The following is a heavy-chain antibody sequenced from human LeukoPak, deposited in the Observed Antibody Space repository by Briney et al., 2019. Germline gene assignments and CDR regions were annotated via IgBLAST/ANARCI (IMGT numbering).Heavy chain of an antibody. J-gene: IGHJ4*02. CDR3: ARDEVPMVGGSYDY. V-gene: IGHV1-2*02. CDR2: INPNSGGT. Sequence: ASVKVSCKASGYTFTGYYMHWVRQAPGQGLEWMGWINPNSGGTNYAQKLQGRVTMTRDTSISTAYMELSRLRSDDTAVYYCARDEVPMVGGSYDYWGQGTLVTVSS. CDR1: GYTFTGYY. D-gene: IGHD1-26*01.